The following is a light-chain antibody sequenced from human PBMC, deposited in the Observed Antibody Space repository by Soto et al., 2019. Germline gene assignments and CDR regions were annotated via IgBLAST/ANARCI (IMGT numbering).Light chain of an antibody. CDR3: QQYGSSPTT. J-gene: IGKJ1*01. CDR2: GAA. CDR1: QSVSGSY. Sequence: EILLTHSPGTMSLSPGATATLSYRACQSVSGSYLAWYQQNPGQAPRLLIYGAASRATGIPDRFSGSGSGTDFTLTISRLEPEDFAVYYCQQYGSSPTTFGQGTKVDIK. V-gene: IGKV3-20*01.